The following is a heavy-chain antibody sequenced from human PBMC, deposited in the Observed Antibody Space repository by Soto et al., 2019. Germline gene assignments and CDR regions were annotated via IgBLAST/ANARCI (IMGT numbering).Heavy chain of an antibody. CDR1: GFTFSNHA. V-gene: IGHV3-23*01. CDR3: ARDLYCSSTSCHPSYYYYYYGMDV. Sequence: LRLSCAASGFTFSNHAMNWVRQAPGKGLEWVSGISGSGGSTSYGASVKGRFTISRDNSENTLYLQMDSLRADDTAVYYCARDLYCSSTSCHPSYYYYYYGMDVWGQGTTVTVSS. CDR2: ISGSGGST. J-gene: IGHJ6*02. D-gene: IGHD2-2*01.